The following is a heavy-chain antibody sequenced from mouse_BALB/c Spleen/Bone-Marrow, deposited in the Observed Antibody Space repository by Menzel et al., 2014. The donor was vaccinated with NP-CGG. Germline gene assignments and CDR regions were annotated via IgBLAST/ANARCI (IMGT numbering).Heavy chain of an antibody. Sequence: EVKLMESGGGLVLPGGSLKPSCAASGFDFSRYWMSWVRQAPGKGLEWIGEINPDSSTINYTPSLKDKFIISRDNAKNTLYLQMSKVRSEDTALYYCARQGYYGSSDYWGQGTTLTVSS. CDR3: ARQGYYGSSDY. D-gene: IGHD1-1*01. J-gene: IGHJ2*01. CDR1: GFDFSRYW. CDR2: INPDSSTI. V-gene: IGHV4-1*02.